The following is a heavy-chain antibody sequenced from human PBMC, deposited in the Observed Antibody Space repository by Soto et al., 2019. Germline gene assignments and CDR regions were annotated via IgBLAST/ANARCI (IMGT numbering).Heavy chain of an antibody. CDR3: AREWFGELLDYSLLYYYYYGMDV. J-gene: IGHJ6*02. CDR1: GYTFTSYA. Sequence: EASVKVSFKASGYTFTSYAMHWVRQAPGQRLEWMGWINAGNGNTKYSQKFQGRVTITRDTSASTAYMELSSLRSEDTAVYYCAREWFGELLDYSLLYYYYYGMDVWGQGTTVTVSS. CDR2: INAGNGNT. D-gene: IGHD3-10*01. V-gene: IGHV1-3*01.